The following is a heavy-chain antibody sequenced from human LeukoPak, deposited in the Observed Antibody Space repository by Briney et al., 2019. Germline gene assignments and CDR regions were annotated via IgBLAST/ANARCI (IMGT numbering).Heavy chain of an antibody. V-gene: IGHV3-23*01. CDR2: ISGGGGST. Sequence: GGSLRLSCAASGFTFTSYSMNWARQAPGKGLEWVSTISGGGGSTYYADSVKGRFTISRDNSKNTLYLQVNSLRAEDTAVYYCAKGGKWDVTPFDYWGQGTLVTVSS. CDR1: GFTFTSYS. CDR3: AKGGKWDVTPFDY. J-gene: IGHJ4*02. D-gene: IGHD1-26*01.